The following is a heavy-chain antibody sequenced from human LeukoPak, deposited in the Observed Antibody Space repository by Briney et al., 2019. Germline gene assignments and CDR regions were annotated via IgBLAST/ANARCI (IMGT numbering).Heavy chain of an antibody. CDR2: IYYSGST. CDR1: GGSFSGYY. D-gene: IGHD3-3*02. V-gene: IGHV4-34*01. J-gene: IGHJ5*01. CDR3: ARTFLEWLLYES. Sequence: SETLSLTCAVYGGSFSGYYWSWIRQPPGKGLEWIGSIYYSGSTYYNPSLKSRVTISVDTSNNQSSLKLSYVTAADTAVYYCARTFLEWLLYESWGQGTLVTVSS.